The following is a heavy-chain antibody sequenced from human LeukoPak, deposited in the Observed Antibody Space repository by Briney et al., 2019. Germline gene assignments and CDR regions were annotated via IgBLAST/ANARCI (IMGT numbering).Heavy chain of an antibody. V-gene: IGHV4-34*01. CDR1: GGSFSGYY. Sequence: KPSETLSLTCAVYGGSFSGYYWSWIRQPPGKGLEWIGEINHSGSTNYNPSLKSRVTISVDTSKNQFSLKLSSVTAADTAVYYCVRHGQQLVRLSYWGQGTLVTVSS. D-gene: IGHD6-13*01. J-gene: IGHJ4*02. CDR3: VRHGQQLVRLSY. CDR2: INHSGST.